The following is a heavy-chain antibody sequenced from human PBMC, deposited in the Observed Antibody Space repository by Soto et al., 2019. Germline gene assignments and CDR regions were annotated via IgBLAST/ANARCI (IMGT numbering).Heavy chain of an antibody. CDR1: GGSISSYY. J-gene: IGHJ6*02. V-gene: IGHV4-59*01. CDR3: ARVCSGGSCYSYYYYVIDV. D-gene: IGHD2-15*01. Sequence: SETLSLTCTVSGGSISSYYWSWIRQPPGKGLEWIGYIYYSGSTNYNPSLKSRVTISVDTSKNQFSLKLSSVTAADTAVYYCARVCSGGSCYSYYYYVIDVWGQGTTVTVSS. CDR2: IYYSGST.